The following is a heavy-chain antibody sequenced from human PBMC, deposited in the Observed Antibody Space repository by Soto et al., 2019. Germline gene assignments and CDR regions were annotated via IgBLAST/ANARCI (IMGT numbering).Heavy chain of an antibody. V-gene: IGHV4-39*01. CDR2: IYYSGNT. Sequence: SETLSLTCSVSGGSISSSSFYWGWIRQSPGKGLEWIGSIYYSGNTYYNPSLESRVAISADTSTNQFSPKLSSVTAADTAVYYCVRRRASTPNWFDPWGQGTLVTVYS. CDR3: VRRRASTPNWFDP. J-gene: IGHJ5*02. CDR1: GGSISSSSFY.